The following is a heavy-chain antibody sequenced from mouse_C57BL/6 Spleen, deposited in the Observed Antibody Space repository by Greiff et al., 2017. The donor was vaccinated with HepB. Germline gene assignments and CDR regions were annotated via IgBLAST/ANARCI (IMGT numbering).Heavy chain of an antibody. CDR2: INPSSGYT. D-gene: IGHD2-2*01. CDR1: GYTFTSYT. Sequence: VQLQQSGAELARPGASVKMSCKASGYTFTSYTMHWVKQRPGQGLEWIGYINPSSGYTKYKQKFKDKATLTADKSSSTAYMQLSSLTSEDSAVYYCARQGLTGAMDYWGQGTSVTVSS. CDR3: ARQGLTGAMDY. V-gene: IGHV1-4*01. J-gene: IGHJ4*01.